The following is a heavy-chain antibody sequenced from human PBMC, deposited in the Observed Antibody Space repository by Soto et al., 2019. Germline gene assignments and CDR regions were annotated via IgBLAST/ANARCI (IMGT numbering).Heavy chain of an antibody. CDR1: GFTFSSYG. CDR2: ISYEGSNK. V-gene: IGHV3-30*18. CDR3: EKGFWGNNGFDI. Sequence: QVQLVESVGGVVQPGRSLRLSCAASGFTFSSYGMHWVRQAPGKGLEWVAVISYEGSNKYYADSVKGRFTISRDISKNTVCQQRNSLRAEVKAVYNCEKGFWGNNGFDIWGEGTMVTVSS. J-gene: IGHJ3*02. D-gene: IGHD3-10*01.